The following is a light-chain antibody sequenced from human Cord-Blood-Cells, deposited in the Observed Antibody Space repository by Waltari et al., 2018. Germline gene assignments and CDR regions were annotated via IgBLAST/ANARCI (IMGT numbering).Light chain of an antibody. CDR1: KGISNY. J-gene: IGKJ3*01. V-gene: IGKV1-27*01. Sequence: DIQMTQSPSSLSASVGDRVTITCRASKGISNYLAWYQQKPGKVPKLLIYAASTLQSGFPSRFSGSGSGTDFTLTISSLQPEDVATYYCKKYNSAPFTFGPGTKGDIK. CDR2: AAS. CDR3: KKYNSAPFT.